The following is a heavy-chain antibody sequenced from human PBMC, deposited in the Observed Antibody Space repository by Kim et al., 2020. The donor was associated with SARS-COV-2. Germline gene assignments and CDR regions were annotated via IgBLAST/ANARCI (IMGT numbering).Heavy chain of an antibody. V-gene: IGHV3-23*01. J-gene: IGHJ5*02. D-gene: IGHD1-26*01. CDR3: AHSPRSVGAESGS. Sequence: YADSVKGRFTISRDNSKNTLYLQMNSLRVEDTAVYYCAHSPRSVGAESGSWGQGTLVTVSS.